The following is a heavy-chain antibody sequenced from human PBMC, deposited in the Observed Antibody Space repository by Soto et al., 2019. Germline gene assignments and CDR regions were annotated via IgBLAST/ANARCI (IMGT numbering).Heavy chain of an antibody. Sequence: PGGSLRLSCVVSGFSVSATSIFWVRQATGKGLEWVSLMHRGGTTDNADSVKGRFTTSREKSKNTLYLHMNGLRVEDTAVYYCAGVNTTLVDHFDCWGQGTLVTVSS. D-gene: IGHD5-18*01. CDR2: MHRGGTT. J-gene: IGHJ4*02. V-gene: IGHV3-53*01. CDR1: GFSVSATS. CDR3: AGVNTTLVDHFDC.